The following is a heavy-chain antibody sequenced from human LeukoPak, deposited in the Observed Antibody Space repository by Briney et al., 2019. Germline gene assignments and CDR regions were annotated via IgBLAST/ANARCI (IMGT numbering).Heavy chain of an antibody. D-gene: IGHD1-7*01. V-gene: IGHV1-69*06. CDR3: ARDLLTGTGDY. Sequence: GASVKVSCKASGYTFTSYGISWVRQAPGQGLEWMGGIIPIFGTANYAQKFQGRVTITADKSTSTAYMELSSLRSEDTAVYYCARDLLTGTGDYWGQGTLVTVSS. J-gene: IGHJ4*02. CDR1: GYTFTSYG. CDR2: IIPIFGTA.